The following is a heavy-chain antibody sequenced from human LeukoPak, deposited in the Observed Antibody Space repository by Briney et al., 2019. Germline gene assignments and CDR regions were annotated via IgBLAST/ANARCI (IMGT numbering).Heavy chain of an antibody. CDR2: MNQDGSDK. V-gene: IGHV3-7*01. Sequence: GGSLRLSCATSGFTFSNHWMNWIRQAPGKGLEWVANMNQDGSDKYYVDSVKGPFTISRDNAKNSLYLEMNSLRAEDAAVYYCARGGTHVSDYWGQGTLVTVSS. CDR3: ARGGTHVSDY. J-gene: IGHJ4*02. CDR1: GFTFSNHW. D-gene: IGHD1-26*01.